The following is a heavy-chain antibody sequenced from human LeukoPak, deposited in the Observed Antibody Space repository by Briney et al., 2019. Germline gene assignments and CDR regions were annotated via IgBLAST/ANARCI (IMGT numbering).Heavy chain of an antibody. Sequence: ASVKVSFKASGYTFTSYYMHWVRQAPGQGLEWMGIINPSGGSTSYAQKFQGRVTMTRDMSTSTVYMELSSLRSEDTAVYYCARDISDTAMVGGAFDIWGQGTMVTVSS. CDR1: GYTFTSYY. V-gene: IGHV1-46*01. CDR2: INPSGGST. J-gene: IGHJ3*02. CDR3: ARDISDTAMVGGAFDI. D-gene: IGHD5-18*01.